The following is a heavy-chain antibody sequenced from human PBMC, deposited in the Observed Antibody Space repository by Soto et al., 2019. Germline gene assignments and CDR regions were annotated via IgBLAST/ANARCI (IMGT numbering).Heavy chain of an antibody. V-gene: IGHV3-48*01. Sequence: EVQLVESGGGLVQPGGSLRLSCAASGFTFGSYSMNWVRQAPGKGLEWVSYISSSSSTIYYADSVEGRFTISRDNAKNSLDLQRNSLRAEDTAGYYCAKDGGYSYGPYDYWGQGTLVTVSS. CDR1: GFTFGSYS. CDR2: ISSSSSTI. CDR3: AKDGGYSYGPYDY. D-gene: IGHD5-18*01. J-gene: IGHJ4*02.